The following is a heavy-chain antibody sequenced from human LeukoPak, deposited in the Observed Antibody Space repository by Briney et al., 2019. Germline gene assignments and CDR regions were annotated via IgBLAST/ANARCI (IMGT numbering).Heavy chain of an antibody. CDR3: ANPQSRGYDYLDY. D-gene: IGHD5-12*01. Sequence: GGSLRLSCAASGFLFRKYGMHWVRQAPGKGLEWVAVISIDGSEKYYADSVKGRFSISRDNSKNTLYLQMNSLRGDDTAVYYCANPQSRGYDYLDYWGQGTLVTVSS. V-gene: IGHV3-30*18. CDR2: ISIDGSEK. CDR1: GFLFRKYG. J-gene: IGHJ4*02.